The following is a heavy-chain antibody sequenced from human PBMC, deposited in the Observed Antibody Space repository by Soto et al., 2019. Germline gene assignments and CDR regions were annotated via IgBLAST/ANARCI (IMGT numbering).Heavy chain of an antibody. J-gene: IGHJ5*02. Sequence: QVQLQESGPGLVKPSETLSLTCTVSGGSISSYYWSWIRQPPGKGLEWIGYIYYSGSTNYNPSLKSRVTISVDTSKNQCSRKLCSVTAADTAVYYCARHAVGGSRSPLNWFDPWGQGTLVTVSS. CDR2: IYYSGST. V-gene: IGHV4-59*08. D-gene: IGHD6-13*01. CDR1: GGSISSYY. CDR3: ARHAVGGSRSPLNWFDP.